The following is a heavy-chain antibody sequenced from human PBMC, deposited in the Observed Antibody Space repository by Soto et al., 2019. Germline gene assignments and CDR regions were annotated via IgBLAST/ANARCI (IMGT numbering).Heavy chain of an antibody. J-gene: IGHJ6*02. CDR2: IYFSGST. D-gene: IGHD2-2*01. Sequence: QVQLQESGPGLVKPSQTLSLTCTVSGASINSGGYYWSWIRQLPGKGLEWIGQIYFSGSTYYNPSLESRVIISVDTSKNQFSLKLSSVTAADTAVYYCATAAMGYYYYGMDVWGQGTTVTVSS. V-gene: IGHV4-31*03. CDR3: ATAAMGYYYYGMDV. CDR1: GASINSGGYY.